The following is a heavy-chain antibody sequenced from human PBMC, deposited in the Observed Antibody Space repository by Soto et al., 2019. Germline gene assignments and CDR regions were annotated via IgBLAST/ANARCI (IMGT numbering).Heavy chain of an antibody. J-gene: IGHJ3*02. V-gene: IGHV3-74*01. CDR1: GFTFSSYW. CDR2: INSDGSST. D-gene: IGHD6-19*01. CDR3: ARVSDSIAVAFRWDAFDI. Sequence: PGGSMRLSCAASGFTFSSYWMHWVRQAPGKGLVWVSRINSDGSSTSYADSVKGRFTISRDNAKNTLYLQMNSLRAEDTAVYYCARVSDSIAVAFRWDAFDIWGQGTMVTVSS.